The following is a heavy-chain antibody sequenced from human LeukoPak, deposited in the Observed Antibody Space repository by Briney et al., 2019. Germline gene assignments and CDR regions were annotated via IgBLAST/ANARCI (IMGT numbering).Heavy chain of an antibody. CDR1: GYTFTKYL. V-gene: IGHV1-46*01. Sequence: ASVTVSCKASGYTFTKYLLHWVRQAHGQGLEWVGRITPSVDTTNYAQKFRDRVTMTRDTSTSTVYMELSSLRSEDTAVYHCVREESGGYFDYWGQGTLVTVSS. CDR2: ITPSVDTT. CDR3: VREESGGYFDY. D-gene: IGHD2-8*02. J-gene: IGHJ4*02.